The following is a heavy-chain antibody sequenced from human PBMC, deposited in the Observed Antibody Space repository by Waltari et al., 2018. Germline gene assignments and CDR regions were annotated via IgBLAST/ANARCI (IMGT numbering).Heavy chain of an antibody. CDR1: GGSISSGSYY. V-gene: IGHV4-61*02. CDR2: IYTSGST. D-gene: IGHD5-12*01. CDR3: ARDSEGNIVATKSDYYGMDV. J-gene: IGHJ6*02. Sequence: QVQLQESGPGLVKPSQTLSLTCPVSGGSISSGSYYWSWIRQPAGKGLEWIGRIYTSGSTNYNPSLKSRVTISVDTSKNQFSLKLSSVTAADTAVYYCARDSEGNIVATKSDYYGMDVWGQGTTVTVSS.